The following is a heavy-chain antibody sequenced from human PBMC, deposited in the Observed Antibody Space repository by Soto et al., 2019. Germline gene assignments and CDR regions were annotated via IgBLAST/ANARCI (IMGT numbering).Heavy chain of an antibody. Sequence: QVQLVESGGGVVQPGRSLRLSCAASGFTFSTYGMHWVRQAPGKGLEWVALIAYDGSNKYYADSVKGRFTISRDNSKNTLYLQMNSLRAEDTAVYYCAKGAYDYGTASLAFDLWGQGKMVTVSS. V-gene: IGHV3-30*18. J-gene: IGHJ3*01. CDR3: AKGAYDYGTASLAFDL. D-gene: IGHD3-10*01. CDR1: GFTFSTYG. CDR2: IAYDGSNK.